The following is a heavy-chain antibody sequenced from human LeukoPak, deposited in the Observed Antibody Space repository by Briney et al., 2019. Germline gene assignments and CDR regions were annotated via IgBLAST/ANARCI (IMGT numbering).Heavy chain of an antibody. Sequence: ASVKVSCKASGYTFTSYDIHWVRQATGQGLEWMGWMNPNSGNTGYAQKFQGRVTMTRNTSISTAYMELSSLRSEDTAVYYCASNPRYYYYYGMDVWGQGTTVTVSS. D-gene: IGHD1-14*01. CDR2: MNPNSGNT. CDR1: GYTFTSYD. V-gene: IGHV1-8*01. J-gene: IGHJ6*02. CDR3: ASNPRYYYYYGMDV.